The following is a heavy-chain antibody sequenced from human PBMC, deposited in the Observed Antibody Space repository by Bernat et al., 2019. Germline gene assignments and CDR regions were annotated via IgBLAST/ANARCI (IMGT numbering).Heavy chain of an antibody. V-gene: IGHV3-11*06. CDR1: GFTFSDYY. Sequence: QVQLVESGGGLVKPGGSLRLSCAASGFTFSDYYMSWIRQAPGKGLEWVSYISSSSSYTNYADSVKGRFTISIDNAKNSLYLQMNSLRAEDTAVYYCARVGGAFRELLSDAFDIWGQGTMVTVSS. CDR2: ISSSSSYT. D-gene: IGHD3-10*01. J-gene: IGHJ3*02. CDR3: ARVGGAFRELLSDAFDI.